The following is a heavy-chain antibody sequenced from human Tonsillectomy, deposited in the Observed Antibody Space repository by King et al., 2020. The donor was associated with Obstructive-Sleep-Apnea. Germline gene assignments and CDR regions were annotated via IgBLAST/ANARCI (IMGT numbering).Heavy chain of an antibody. CDR1: GGSISSGDYY. CDR2: IYYSGST. V-gene: IGHV4-30-4*01. CDR3: ARVHYYGSGSYPNWFDP. Sequence: VQLQESGPGLVKPSQTLSLTCTVSGGSISSGDYYWSWIRQPPGKGLDWIGYIYYSGSTYYTPSLKSRVTISVDTSKNQFSLKLSSLTAADTAVYYCARVHYYGSGSYPNWFDPWGQGTLVTVSS. J-gene: IGHJ5*02. D-gene: IGHD3-10*01.